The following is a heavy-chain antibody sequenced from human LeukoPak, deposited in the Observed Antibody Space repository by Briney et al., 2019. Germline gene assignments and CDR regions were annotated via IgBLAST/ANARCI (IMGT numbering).Heavy chain of an antibody. D-gene: IGHD3-3*01. J-gene: IGHJ6*03. Sequence: SETLSLTCAVYGVSFSGYYWSWIRQPPGKGLEWSGEINHSGSTNYNPSLKSRVTISVDTSKNQFSLKLNSMTAADTAVYYCASGETDFWSGYYTGAPPSHKPNMEVWGKGTTVTVSS. V-gene: IGHV4-34*01. CDR2: INHSGST. CDR3: ASGETDFWSGYYTGAPPSHKPNMEV. CDR1: GVSFSGYY.